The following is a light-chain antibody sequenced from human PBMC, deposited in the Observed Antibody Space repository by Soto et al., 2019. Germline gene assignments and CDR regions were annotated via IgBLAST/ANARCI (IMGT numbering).Light chain of an antibody. CDR2: GAS. CDR1: QSVSSSY. CDR3: QQYGSSGT. Sequence: ENVFSHARCALALSTGERGTRAGRASQSVSSSYLAWYQQKPGQAPRLLIYGASNRATGIPDRFSGSGSGTDFTLPISRLEPQDFAVYYCQQYGSSGTFGQGTKVDIK. J-gene: IGKJ1*01. V-gene: IGKV3-20*01.